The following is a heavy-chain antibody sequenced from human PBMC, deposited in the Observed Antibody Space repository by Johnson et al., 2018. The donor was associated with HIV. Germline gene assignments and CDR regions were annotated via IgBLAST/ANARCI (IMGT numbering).Heavy chain of an antibody. D-gene: IGHD6-13*01. Sequence: QVQLVESGGGLIQPGGSLRLSCAASGFTVSSNYMSWVRQAPGKGLEWVAFIRYDGSNKYYADSVKGRFTISRDNSKNTLYLQMNSLRAEDTAVYYCARPHGPYSSNLNAFDIWGQGTMVTVSS. CDR3: ARPHGPYSSNLNAFDI. V-gene: IGHV3-30*02. CDR1: GFTVSSNY. J-gene: IGHJ3*02. CDR2: IRYDGSNK.